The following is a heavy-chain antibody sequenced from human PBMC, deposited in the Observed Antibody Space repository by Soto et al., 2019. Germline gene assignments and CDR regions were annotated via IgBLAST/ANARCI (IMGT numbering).Heavy chain of an antibody. CDR3: ERGDGDYHGGNGYLGRH. V-gene: IGHV3-74*01. J-gene: IGHJ4*02. CDR2: IRSDGSNA. D-gene: IGHD3-22*01. CDR1: GFTFSSYW. Sequence: EVHLVESGGGLFQPGGSLRLSCAASGFTFSSYWMHWVRQAPGKGLVWVSRIRSDGSNAEYADSVKGRFTISRDNAENTVYLEMRSLRVEDTAVYYCERGDGDYHGGNGYLGRHWGQGTLVSVSS.